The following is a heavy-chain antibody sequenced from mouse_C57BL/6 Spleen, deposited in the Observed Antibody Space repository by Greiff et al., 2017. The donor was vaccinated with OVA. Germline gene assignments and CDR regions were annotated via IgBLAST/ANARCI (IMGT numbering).Heavy chain of an antibody. CDR3: ARHGDWGFDY. CDR1: GFTFSSYG. J-gene: IGHJ2*01. Sequence: EVKVVESGGDLVKPGGSLKLSCAASGFTFSSYGMPWVRQTPDKRLEWVATISSGGSYTYYPDSVKGRFTISRDNAKNTLYLQMSSLKSEDTAMYYCARHGDWGFDYWGQGTTLTVSS. D-gene: IGHD4-1*01. V-gene: IGHV5-6*01. CDR2: ISSGGSYT.